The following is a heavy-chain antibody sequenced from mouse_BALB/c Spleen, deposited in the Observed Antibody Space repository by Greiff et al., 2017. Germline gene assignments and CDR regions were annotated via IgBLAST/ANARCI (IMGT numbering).Heavy chain of an antibody. V-gene: IGHV10-1*02. CDR3: VRHRDYYGSSYNAMDY. CDR1: GFTFNTYA. Sequence: EAGGGLVQPKGSLKLSCAASGFTFNTYAMNWVRQAPGKGLEWVARIRSKSNNYATYYADSVKDRFTISRDDSQSMLYLQMNNLKTEDTAMYYCVRHRDYYGSSYNAMDYWGQGTSVTVSS. D-gene: IGHD1-1*01. CDR2: IRSKSNNYAT. J-gene: IGHJ4*01.